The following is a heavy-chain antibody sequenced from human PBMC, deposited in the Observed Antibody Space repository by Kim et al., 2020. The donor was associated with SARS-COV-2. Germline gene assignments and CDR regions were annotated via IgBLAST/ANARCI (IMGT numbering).Heavy chain of an antibody. Sequence: GGSLRLSCAASGFSFSNYWMNWVRQAPGKGLEWVATIKKDGSETYYVDSMKGRFTISRDNAKNSLFLQMNSLRAEDTAVYYCARITILPGYYTDYWGQGTLVTASS. D-gene: IGHD3-9*01. CDR3: ARITILPGYYTDY. V-gene: IGHV3-7*01. CDR1: GFSFSNYW. J-gene: IGHJ4*02. CDR2: IKKDGSET.